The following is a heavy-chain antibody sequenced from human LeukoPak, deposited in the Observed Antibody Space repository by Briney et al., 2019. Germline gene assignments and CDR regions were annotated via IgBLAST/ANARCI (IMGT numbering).Heavy chain of an antibody. J-gene: IGHJ4*02. CDR2: INPSGATT. Sequence: GASVKVSCKASGYTFTNYYMHWVRQAPGQGLEWMGIINPSGATTSYEQKFQGRITMTRDTSTSTVYMELSSLRSEDTAVYYCAREGLATSYYFDYWGQGTLVTVSS. D-gene: IGHD5-12*01. CDR1: GYTFTNYY. CDR3: AREGLATSYYFDY. V-gene: IGHV1-46*01.